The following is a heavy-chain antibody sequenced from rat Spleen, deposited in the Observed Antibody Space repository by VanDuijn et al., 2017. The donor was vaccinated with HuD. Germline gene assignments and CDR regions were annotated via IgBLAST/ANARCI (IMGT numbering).Heavy chain of an antibody. CDR3: ASLMYTPDYLGVMDV. CDR2: ISFDGSTT. CDR1: GFTFTNYD. V-gene: IGHV5-7*01. D-gene: IGHD1-6*01. Sequence: EVQLVESGGGLVQPGRSLKLSCAASGFTFTNYDMAWVRQAPKKGLEWVAFISFDGSTTYYRDSVKGRFTISRDNARNTLYLQMDSLRSEDTATYYCASLMYTPDYLGVMDVWGQGASVTVSS. J-gene: IGHJ4*01.